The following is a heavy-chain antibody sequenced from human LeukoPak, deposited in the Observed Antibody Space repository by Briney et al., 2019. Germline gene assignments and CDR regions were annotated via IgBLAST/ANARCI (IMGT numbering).Heavy chain of an antibody. D-gene: IGHD6-25*01. V-gene: IGHV3-74*01. CDR2: ISDDGSNI. J-gene: IGHJ4*02. CDR1: GFTFSSYW. Sequence: GGSLRLSCAASGFTFSSYWMHWARQTPEKGLVWVARISDDGSNINYADSVKGRFTISRDNAKNTLYLQMNNLRGEDTAVYYCIRAFSGGTGFSWGQGSLVTVSS. CDR3: IRAFSGGTGFS.